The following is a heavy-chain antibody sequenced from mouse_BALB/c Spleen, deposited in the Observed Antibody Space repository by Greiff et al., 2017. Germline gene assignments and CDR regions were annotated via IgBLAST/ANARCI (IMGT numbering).Heavy chain of an antibody. CDR2: INPYNGDT. CDR1: GYSFTGYF. V-gene: IGHV1-37*01. D-gene: IGHD2-14*01. Sequence: EVQLVESGPELVKPGASVKISCKASGYSFTGYFMNWVKQSHGKSLEWIGRINPYNGDTFYNQKFKGKATLTVDKSSSTAHMELLSLTSEDSAVYYCGEGYYRYDYAMDYWGQGTSVTVSS. CDR3: GEGYYRYDYAMDY. J-gene: IGHJ4*01.